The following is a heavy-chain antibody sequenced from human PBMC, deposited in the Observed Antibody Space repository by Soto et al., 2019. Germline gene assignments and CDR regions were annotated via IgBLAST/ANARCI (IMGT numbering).Heavy chain of an antibody. V-gene: IGHV1-69*13. D-gene: IGHD3-10*01. CDR3: ARTMVRGVMGYFDY. J-gene: IGHJ4*02. CDR2: IIPIFGTA. CDR1: GGTFSSYA. Sequence: ASVKVSCKASGGTFSSYAISWVRQAPGQGLEWMGGIIPIFGTANYAQKFQGRVTITADESTSTAYMELSSLRSEDTAVYYCARTMVRGVMGYFDYWGQGTLVTVSS.